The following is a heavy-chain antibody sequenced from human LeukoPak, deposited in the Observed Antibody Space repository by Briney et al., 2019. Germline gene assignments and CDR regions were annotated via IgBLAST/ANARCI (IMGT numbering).Heavy chain of an antibody. Sequence: SGGSLRLSCDASGFKFNNHWMSWIRQAPGKGLEWIGYIYHSESIYYNPSLKSRVTISVDRSKNQFSLKLNSVTAADTAVYYCARDLEMSIPEVAFDIWGQGTMVTVSS. CDR2: IYHSESI. V-gene: IGHV4-4*02. CDR1: GFKFNNHW. J-gene: IGHJ3*02. CDR3: ARDLEMSIPEVAFDI. D-gene: IGHD5-24*01.